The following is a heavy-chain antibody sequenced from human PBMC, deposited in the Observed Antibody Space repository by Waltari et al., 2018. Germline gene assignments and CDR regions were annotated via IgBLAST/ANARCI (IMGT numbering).Heavy chain of an antibody. CDR1: GGSISSSSYY. D-gene: IGHD3-10*01. J-gene: IGHJ3*02. V-gene: IGHV4-39*07. CDR3: ARGWDWKRGEI. Sequence: QLQLQESGPGLVKPSETLSLTCTVSGGSISSSSYYWGWLRKPPGKGLEWIGSIYYSGSTYYNPSLKSRVTISVDTSKNQFSLKLSSVTAADTAVYYCARGWDWKRGEIWGQGTMVTVSS. CDR2: IYYSGST.